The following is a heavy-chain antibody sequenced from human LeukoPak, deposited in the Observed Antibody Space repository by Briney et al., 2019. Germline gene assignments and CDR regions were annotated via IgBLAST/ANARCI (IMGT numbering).Heavy chain of an antibody. J-gene: IGHJ6*03. CDR2: IKQDGSER. D-gene: IGHD6-13*01. CDR3: ARDSSSWYEPFYYYYYYMDV. V-gene: IGHV3-7*01. CDR1: GFTFSSYW. Sequence: GGSLRLSCAASGFTFSSYWMSWVRQAPGKGLEWVANIKQDGSERYYVDSVKGRFTISRDNAKNSLYLQMNSLRAEDTAVYYCARDSSSWYEPFYYYYYYMDVWGKGTTVTVSS.